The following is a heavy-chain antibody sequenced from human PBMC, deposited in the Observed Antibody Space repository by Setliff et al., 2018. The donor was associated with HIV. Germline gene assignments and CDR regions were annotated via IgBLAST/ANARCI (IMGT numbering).Heavy chain of an antibody. J-gene: IGHJ4*02. CDR3: ARDSPLSHFDY. CDR2: IYPNTGGT. Sequence: GASVKVSCKASGYTFTDYYIHWVRQAPGQGLEWMGWIYPNTGGTNYAQKFQGRVTMTRDTSISTAYMELSRLRSDDTAVYYCARDSPLSHFDYWGQGILVTVSS. CDR1: GYTFTDYY. V-gene: IGHV1-2*02.